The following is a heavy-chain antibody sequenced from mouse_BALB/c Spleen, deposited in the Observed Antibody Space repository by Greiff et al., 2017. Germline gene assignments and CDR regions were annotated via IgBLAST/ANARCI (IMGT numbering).Heavy chain of an antibody. CDR2: ISSGGSYT. J-gene: IGHJ4*01. CDR3: ARRGNTTSYYAMDY. V-gene: IGHV5-6*01. D-gene: IGHD2-12*01. Sequence: DVQLVESGGDLVKPGGSLKLSCAASGFTFSSYGMSWVRQTPDKRLEWVATISSGGSYTYYPDSVKGRFTISRDNAKNTLYLQMSSLKSEDTAMYYCARRGNTTSYYAMDYWGQGTSVTVSS. CDR1: GFTFSSYG.